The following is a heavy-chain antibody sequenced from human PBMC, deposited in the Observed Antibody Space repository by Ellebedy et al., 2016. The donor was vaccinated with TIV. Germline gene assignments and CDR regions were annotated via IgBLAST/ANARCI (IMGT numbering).Heavy chain of an antibody. CDR3: ARGFGESGVSFDY. V-gene: IGHV1-69*13. D-gene: IGHD3-3*01. CDR1: GGTFSSYA. CDR2: IIPIFGTA. Sequence: SVKVSXXASGGTFSSYAISWVRQAPGQGLEWMGGIIPIFGTANYAQKFQGRVTITADESTSTAYMELSSLRSEDTALYYCARGFGESGVSFDYWGQGTLVTVSS. J-gene: IGHJ4*02.